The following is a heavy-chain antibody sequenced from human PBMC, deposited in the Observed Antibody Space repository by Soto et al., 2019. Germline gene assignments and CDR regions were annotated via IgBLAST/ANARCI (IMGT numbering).Heavy chain of an antibody. CDR1: GFTFSSYA. D-gene: IGHD1-20*01. Sequence: QVQLVESGGGVVQPGRSLRLSCAASGFTFSSYAMHWVRQAPGKGLAWVAVISYDGSNKYYADSVKGRFTISRDNSKNTLYLQMNSLNAEDTVVYYCARDGRYNWNDVGFDYWGQGTLVTVAS. CDR2: ISYDGSNK. J-gene: IGHJ4*02. CDR3: ARDGRYNWNDVGFDY. V-gene: IGHV3-30-3*01.